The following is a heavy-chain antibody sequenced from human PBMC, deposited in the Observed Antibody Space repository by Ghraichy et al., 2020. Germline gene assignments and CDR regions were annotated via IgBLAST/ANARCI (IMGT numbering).Heavy chain of an antibody. D-gene: IGHD2-21*01. CDR1: GYDFTNYW. Sequence: GESLNISCEGFGYDFTNYWIGWVRQRPGKGLEWMGIIFPGDSDTRYNPSFRGQVTITADRSVRTAYLQWSSLKASDSAIYYCARQRSGKGVIAPFDNWGQGTPVIVS. V-gene: IGHV5-51*01. CDR3: ARQRSGKGVIAPFDN. J-gene: IGHJ4*02. CDR2: IFPGDSDT.